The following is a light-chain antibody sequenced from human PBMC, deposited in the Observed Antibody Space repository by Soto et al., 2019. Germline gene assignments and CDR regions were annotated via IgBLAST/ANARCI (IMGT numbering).Light chain of an antibody. CDR1: QSVSSSY. J-gene: IGKJ4*01. CDR2: GAS. CDR3: QQYGSSPRLT. V-gene: IGKV3-20*01. Sequence: EIVLTQSPGTLSLSPGERATLSCRASQSVSSSYLAWYQQKPGQAPRLLIYGASSRATGIPDRFSGSGSGTDFTLTISRLEPEDFEVYYCQQYGSSPRLTFSGGTKVEIK.